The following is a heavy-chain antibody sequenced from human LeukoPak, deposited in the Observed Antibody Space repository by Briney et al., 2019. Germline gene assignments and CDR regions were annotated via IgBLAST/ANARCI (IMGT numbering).Heavy chain of an antibody. D-gene: IGHD1-14*01. CDR3: AKDSGNRDNWFDP. Sequence: PGRSLRLSCAASGFTFSSYGMHWVRQAPGKGLEWVAVIWYDGSNKYYADSVKGRFTISRDNSKNTLYLQMNSLRAEDTAVYYCAKDSGNRDNWFDPWGQGTLVTVSS. J-gene: IGHJ5*02. CDR1: GFTFSSYG. V-gene: IGHV3-33*06. CDR2: IWYDGSNK.